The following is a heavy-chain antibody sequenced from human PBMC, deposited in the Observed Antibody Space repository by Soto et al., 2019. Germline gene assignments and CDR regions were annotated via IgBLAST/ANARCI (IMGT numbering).Heavy chain of an antibody. CDR2: IYYSGTT. Sequence: SETLSLTCAVSGGSISSSNWWSWVRQSPGKGLGWIGEIYYSGTTKYNPSLKSRVTISVDKSKNQFSLKMYSVTAADTAVYYCARDQGYCSGGSCYVFDSWRQGTLVTVSS. D-gene: IGHD2-15*01. CDR3: ARDQGYCSGGSCYVFDS. V-gene: IGHV4-4*02. CDR1: GGSISSSNW. J-gene: IGHJ4*02.